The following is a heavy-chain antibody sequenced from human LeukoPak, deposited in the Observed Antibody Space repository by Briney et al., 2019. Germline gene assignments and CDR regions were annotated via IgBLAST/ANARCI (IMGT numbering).Heavy chain of an antibody. Sequence: GGSLRLSCAASGFTFNTHGMHWVRQAPGKGLEWVAAIWFDGSVKHYSDAVKGRFTISRDNSLNTLYLQMNSVRVEDTAMYYCAKDTAIQFLEPAFWGQGTLVTVSA. J-gene: IGHJ4*02. V-gene: IGHV3-33*06. CDR3: AKDTAIQFLEPAF. CDR2: IWFDGSVK. CDR1: GFTFNTHG. D-gene: IGHD3-3*01.